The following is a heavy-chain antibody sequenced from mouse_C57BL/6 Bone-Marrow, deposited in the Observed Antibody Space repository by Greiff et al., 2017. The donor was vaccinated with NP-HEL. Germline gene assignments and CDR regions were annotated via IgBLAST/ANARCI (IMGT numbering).Heavy chain of an antibody. Sequence: EVQVVESGEGLVKPGGSLKLSCAASGFTFSSYAMSWVRQTPEKRLEWVAYISSGGDYIYYADTVKGRFTISRDNARNTLYLQMSSLKSEDTAMYYCTRDHNWDDYYAMDYWGQGTSVTVSS. CDR2: ISSGGDYI. V-gene: IGHV5-9-1*02. J-gene: IGHJ4*01. D-gene: IGHD4-1*02. CDR3: TRDHNWDDYYAMDY. CDR1: GFTFSSYA.